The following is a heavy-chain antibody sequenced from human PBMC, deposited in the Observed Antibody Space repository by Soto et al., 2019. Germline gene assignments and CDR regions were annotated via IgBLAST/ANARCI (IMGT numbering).Heavy chain of an antibody. V-gene: IGHV1-69*12. CDR2: IIPIFGTA. Sequence: QVQLVQSGAEVKKPGSSVKVSCKASGGTFSSYAISWVRQAPGQGLEWMGGIIPIFGTANYAQKFQGRVTITADESTSTAYMELSSLRSEDTAVYYCARAGCSGGSCYLPRYYFDYWGQGTLVTVSS. J-gene: IGHJ4*02. CDR1: GGTFSSYA. D-gene: IGHD2-15*01. CDR3: ARAGCSGGSCYLPRYYFDY.